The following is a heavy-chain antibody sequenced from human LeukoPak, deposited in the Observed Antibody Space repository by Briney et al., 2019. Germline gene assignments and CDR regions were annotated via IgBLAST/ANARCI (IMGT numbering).Heavy chain of an antibody. J-gene: IGHJ5*02. CDR1: GGSFSGYY. Sequence: SETLSLTCAVYGGSFSGYYWSWIRQPPGKGLEWIGEINHSGSTNYNPSLKSRVTISVDTSKNQFSLKLSSVTAADTAVYYCARDHTGDGFDPWGQGPLVTVSS. D-gene: IGHD3-16*01. CDR3: ARDHTGDGFDP. CDR2: INHSGST. V-gene: IGHV4-34*01.